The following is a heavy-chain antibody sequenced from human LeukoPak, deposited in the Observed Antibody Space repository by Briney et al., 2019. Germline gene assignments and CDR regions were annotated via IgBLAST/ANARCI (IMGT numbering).Heavy chain of an antibody. D-gene: IGHD3-22*01. J-gene: IGHJ3*02. Sequence: GASVKVSCKASGGTFSSYAINWVRQATGQGLEWMGWMNPNSGNTGYAQKFQGRVTMTRNTSISTAYMELSSLRSEDTAVYYCASGGYDDSSGSDAFDIWGQGTMVTVSS. CDR2: MNPNSGNT. V-gene: IGHV1-8*02. CDR1: GGTFSSYA. CDR3: ASGGYDDSSGSDAFDI.